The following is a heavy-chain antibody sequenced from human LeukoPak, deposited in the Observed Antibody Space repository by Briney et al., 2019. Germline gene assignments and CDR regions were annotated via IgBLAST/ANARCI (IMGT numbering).Heavy chain of an antibody. J-gene: IGHJ4*02. D-gene: IGHD3-10*01. CDR2: IYHSGST. CDR3: ARVAMVRGVIITYYFDY. CDR1: GGSISSYY. Sequence: SETLSLTCTVSGGSISSYYWSWIRQPPGKGLEWIGYIYHSGSTNYNPSLKSRVTISVDTSKNQFSLKLSSVTAADTAVYYCARVAMVRGVIITYYFDYWGQGTLVTVSS. V-gene: IGHV4-59*01.